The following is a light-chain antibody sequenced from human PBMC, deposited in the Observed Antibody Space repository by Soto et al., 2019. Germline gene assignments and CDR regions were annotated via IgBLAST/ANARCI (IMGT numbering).Light chain of an antibody. CDR3: QQYGSSPAT. V-gene: IGKV3-20*01. CDR2: LAS. J-gene: IGKJ2*01. CDR1: QAVSSTY. Sequence: EIVLTQSPGTLSLSPGERVTLSCRASQAVSSTYLAWYQQKPGQAPRLLVYLASSRATGVPDRFSGSGSGTDFTLTISSLEPDDSAVYYCQQYGSSPATFGQGTKLEIK.